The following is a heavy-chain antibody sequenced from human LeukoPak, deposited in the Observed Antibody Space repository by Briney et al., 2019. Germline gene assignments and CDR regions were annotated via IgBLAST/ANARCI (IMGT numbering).Heavy chain of an antibody. V-gene: IGHV3-66*01. D-gene: IGHD3-10*01. CDR3: ARALGCYGMDV. CDR1: GFTVSSNY. CDR2: IYSDGST. Sequence: GGSLRLSCAASGFTVSSNYMSWVRQAPGKGLEWVSVIYSDGSTYYSDSVKGRFTISRDNSKNTLYLQMSSLRAEDTAVYYCARALGCYGMDVWGQGTTVTVSS. J-gene: IGHJ6*02.